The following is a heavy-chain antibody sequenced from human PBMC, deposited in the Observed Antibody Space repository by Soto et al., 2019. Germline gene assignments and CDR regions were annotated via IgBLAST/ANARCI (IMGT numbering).Heavy chain of an antibody. Sequence: GGSLRLSCSASGFTFSSYSMNWFRQAPGKGLEWVSSISSGSSYIFHADSVKGRFTISRDNTKNSLYLQMNSLRVEDTAVYYCARGNDYSLYYFDYWGQGTLVTVSS. V-gene: IGHV3-21*01. CDR2: ISSGSSYI. CDR1: GFTFSSYS. J-gene: IGHJ4*02. D-gene: IGHD4-4*01. CDR3: ARGNDYSLYYFDY.